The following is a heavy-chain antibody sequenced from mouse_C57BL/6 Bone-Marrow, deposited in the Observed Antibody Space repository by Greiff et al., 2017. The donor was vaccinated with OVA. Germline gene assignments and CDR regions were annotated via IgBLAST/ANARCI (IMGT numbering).Heavy chain of an antibody. CDR2: IDPETGGT. D-gene: IGHD2-5*01. CDR3: TRGYSNYYAMDY. V-gene: IGHV1-15*01. CDR1: GYTFTDYE. J-gene: IGHJ4*01. Sequence: VQLQQSGAELVRPGASVTLSCKASGYTFTDYEMHWVKQPPVHGLEWIGAIDPETGGTASNQKFKGKAILTADKSSSTAYMELRSLTSEDSAVYYCTRGYSNYYAMDYWGQGTSVTVSS.